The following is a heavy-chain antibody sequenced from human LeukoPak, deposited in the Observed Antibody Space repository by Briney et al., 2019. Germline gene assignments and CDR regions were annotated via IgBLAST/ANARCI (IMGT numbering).Heavy chain of an antibody. J-gene: IGHJ4*02. Sequence: SETLSLTCAVSGYSISSSYYWGWIRQPPGKGLEWIGSILHSGSTNYNPSLKSRVTISVDTSKNQFSLKMSSVTAADTAIYYCARGGVIQALDYWGQGTLVTVSS. D-gene: IGHD3-16*02. V-gene: IGHV4-38-2*01. CDR1: GYSISSSYY. CDR2: ILHSGST. CDR3: ARGGVIQALDY.